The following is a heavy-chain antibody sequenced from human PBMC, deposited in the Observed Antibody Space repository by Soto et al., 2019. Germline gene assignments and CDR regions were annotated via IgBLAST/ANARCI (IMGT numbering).Heavy chain of an antibody. CDR3: ATERSSGWSFEY. CDR2: ISGSGDST. CDR1: GFTFSTYA. Sequence: EVQLLESGGGLVQPGGSLRLSCAASGFTFSTYAMNWVRQAPGQALEWVSGISGSGDSTYYADSVKGRFTVSRDNSKNMLYLQMSSLRGEDTAVFYCATERSSGWSFEYWGQGTLVTVSS. J-gene: IGHJ4*02. D-gene: IGHD6-19*01. V-gene: IGHV3-23*01.